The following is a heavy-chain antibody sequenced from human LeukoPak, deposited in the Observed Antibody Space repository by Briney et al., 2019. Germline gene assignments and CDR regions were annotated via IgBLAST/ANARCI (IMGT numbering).Heavy chain of an antibody. CDR1: GYTFTGYY. CDR2: INPNSGGT. Sequence: GASVKVSCKASGYTFTGYYMHWVRQAPGQGLEWMGWINPNSGGTNYAQKFQGRVTMTRDTSISTAFMELSGLRSDDTAVYYCAGTPIWFGEDYYMDVWGKGTTVTVSS. J-gene: IGHJ6*03. CDR3: AGTPIWFGEDYYMDV. D-gene: IGHD3-10*01. V-gene: IGHV1-2*02.